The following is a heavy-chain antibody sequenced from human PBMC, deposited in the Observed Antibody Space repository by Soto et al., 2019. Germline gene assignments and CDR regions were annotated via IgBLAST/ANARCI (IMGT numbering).Heavy chain of an antibody. CDR2: IIPIFGTA. D-gene: IGHD6-13*01. CDR3: ARGDRYSSSWFGSYGMDV. J-gene: IGHJ6*02. Sequence: QVQLVQSGAEVKKPGSSVKVSCKASGGTFSSYAISWVRQAPGQGLEWMGGIIPIFGTANYAQKFQGRVTIIADESTSTAYMDLSSLRSEDTAVYYCARGDRYSSSWFGSYGMDVWGQGTTVTVSS. CDR1: GGTFSSYA. V-gene: IGHV1-69*01.